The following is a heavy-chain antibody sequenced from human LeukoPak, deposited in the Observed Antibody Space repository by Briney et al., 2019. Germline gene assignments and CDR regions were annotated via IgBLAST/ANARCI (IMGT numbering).Heavy chain of an antibody. CDR1: GGSFSGYY. V-gene: IGHV4-34*01. CDR2: INHSGST. CDR3: ARGRFDY. J-gene: IGHJ4*02. Sequence: SETLSLTCAVYGGSFSGYYWSWIRQPPGKGLEWIGEINHSGSTNYNPSLKSRVTISVDTSKNQFSLKLSSVTAADTAVYYCARGRFDYWGQGTLVTVSS.